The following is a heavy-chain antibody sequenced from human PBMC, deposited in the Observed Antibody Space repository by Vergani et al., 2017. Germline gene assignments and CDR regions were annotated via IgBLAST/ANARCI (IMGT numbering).Heavy chain of an antibody. CDR1: GGSITSGSFY. Sequence: QVQLHESGPGLVKPSQTLSLTCTVSGGSITSGSFYWSWIRQPAGKGLEWIGRSHSSGTTNYNPSLKSRVTLSVETSKNQLSLRMTSVTAADTAVYYCARDSWTSELRGVYWFDTWGQGTLVSVSS. CDR2: SHSSGTT. V-gene: IGHV4-61*02. J-gene: IGHJ5*02. D-gene: IGHD3-10*01. CDR3: ARDSWTSELRGVYWFDT.